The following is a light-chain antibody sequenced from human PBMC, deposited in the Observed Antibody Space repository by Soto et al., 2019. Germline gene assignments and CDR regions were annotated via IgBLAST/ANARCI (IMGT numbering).Light chain of an antibody. V-gene: IGKV1-5*03. CDR1: QSISNY. CDR3: QQYNGYGR. CDR2: KAS. Sequence: DIQMTQSPSSLSASVGDRVIITCRTSQSISNYLNWYQQKPGKAPKLLIHKASSLQSGVPSRFSGSGSGTEFTLTISSLDPDDFATYYCQQYNGYGRFGQGTKVDIK. J-gene: IGKJ1*01.